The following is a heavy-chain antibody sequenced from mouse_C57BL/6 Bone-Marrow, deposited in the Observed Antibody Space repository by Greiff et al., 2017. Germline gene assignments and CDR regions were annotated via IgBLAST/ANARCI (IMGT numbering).Heavy chain of an antibody. V-gene: IGHV1-39*01. CDR1: GYSFTDYN. CDR2: INPNYGTT. J-gene: IGHJ4*01. D-gene: IGHD1-2*01. CDR3: ARSGYGGAMDY. Sequence: SGPELVKPGASVKISCKASGYSFTDYNLNWVKQSNGKSLEWIGVINPNYGTTSYNQKFKGKATLTVDQSSSTAYMQLNSLTAEDSAVEYCARSGYGGAMDYWGQGTSVTVSS.